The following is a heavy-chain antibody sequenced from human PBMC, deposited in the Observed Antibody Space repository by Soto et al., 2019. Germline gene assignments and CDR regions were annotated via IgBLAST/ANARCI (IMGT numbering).Heavy chain of an antibody. Sequence: PGGSLRLSCAASGFPFSNAWINWVRQVPGKGLEWVGRVKSKTDGGSSDYTAPVKGRFAVSRDDSKNIVYLQMNSLKIEDTGVYYRTTDSRTTLPEIRFDYWGHGTQVTSPQ. D-gene: IGHD1-26*01. CDR2: VKSKTDGGSS. J-gene: IGHJ4*01. CDR1: GFPFSNAW. V-gene: IGHV3-15*07. CDR3: TTDSRTTLPEIRFDY.